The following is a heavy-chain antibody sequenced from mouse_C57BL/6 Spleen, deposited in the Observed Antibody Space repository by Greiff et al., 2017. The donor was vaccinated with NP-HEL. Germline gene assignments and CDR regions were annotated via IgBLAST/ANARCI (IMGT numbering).Heavy chain of an antibody. CDR2: IWSGGST. CDR3: ARNPGSRYRYAMDY. D-gene: IGHD1-1*01. CDR1: GFSLTSYG. Sequence: VKLQESGPGLVQPSQSLSITCTVSGFSLTSYGVHWVRQSPGKGLEWLGVIWSGGSTDYNAAFISRLSISKDNSKSQVFFKMNSLQADDTAIYDCARNPGSRYRYAMDYWGQGTSVTVSS. J-gene: IGHJ4*01. V-gene: IGHV2-2*01.